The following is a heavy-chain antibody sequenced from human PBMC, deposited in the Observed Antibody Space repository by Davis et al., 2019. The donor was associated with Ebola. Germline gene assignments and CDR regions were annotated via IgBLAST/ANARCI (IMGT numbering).Heavy chain of an antibody. D-gene: IGHD3-16*01. CDR3: ARHPPARWGEMNAFDI. CDR1: GYSFTSYW. CDR2: IDPSDSYT. Sequence: GESLKISCKGSGYSFTSYWISWVRQMPGKGLEWMGRIDPSDSYTNYSPSFQGHVTISADKSISTAYLQWSSLKASDTAMYYCARHPPARWGEMNAFDIWGQGTMVTVSS. V-gene: IGHV5-10-1*01. J-gene: IGHJ3*02.